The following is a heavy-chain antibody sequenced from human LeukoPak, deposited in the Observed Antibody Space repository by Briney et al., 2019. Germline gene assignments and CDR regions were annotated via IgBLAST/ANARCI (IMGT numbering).Heavy chain of an antibody. J-gene: IGHJ6*03. CDR3: ARPANSYGTYYYYMDV. CDR1: GYTFTSYG. Sequence: ASVKVSCKASGYTFTSYGISWVRQAPGQGLEWMGWISAYNGNTNYAQRLQDRVTMTTDTSTSTAYMELRSLRSDDTAVYYCARPANSYGTYYYYMDVWGKGTTVTVSS. D-gene: IGHD5-18*01. CDR2: ISAYNGNT. V-gene: IGHV1-18*01.